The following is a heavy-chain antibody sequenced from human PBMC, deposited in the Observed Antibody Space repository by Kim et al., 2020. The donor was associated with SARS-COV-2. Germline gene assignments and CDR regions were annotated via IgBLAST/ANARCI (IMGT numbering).Heavy chain of an antibody. D-gene: IGHD2-2*01. CDR3: ARHYPRRVPAAISSDY. V-gene: IGHV5-10-1*01. CDR1: GYSFTSYW. Sequence: GESLKISCKGSGYSFTSYWISWVRQMPGKGLEWMGRIDPSDSYTNYSPSFQGHVTISADKSISTAYLQWSSLKASDTAMYYCARHYPRRVPAAISSDYWGQGTLVTVSS. J-gene: IGHJ4*02. CDR2: IDPSDSYT.